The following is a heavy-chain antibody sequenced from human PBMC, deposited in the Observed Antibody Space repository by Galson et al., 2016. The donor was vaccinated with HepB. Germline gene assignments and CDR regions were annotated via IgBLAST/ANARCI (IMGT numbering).Heavy chain of an antibody. V-gene: IGHV3-74*01. J-gene: IGHJ5*02. Sequence: SLRLSCAASGFAFSSPWMHWVRQDLGKGLVWVSRINSDGTISNYADSVTGRFTISRDNAKNTLHLQMNSLRAEDTAVYFCVRDHSVVPTTAYNWFDPWGRGTLVTVSS. CDR3: VRDHSVVPTTAYNWFDP. CDR1: GFAFSSPW. CDR2: INSDGTIS. D-gene: IGHD4-23*01.